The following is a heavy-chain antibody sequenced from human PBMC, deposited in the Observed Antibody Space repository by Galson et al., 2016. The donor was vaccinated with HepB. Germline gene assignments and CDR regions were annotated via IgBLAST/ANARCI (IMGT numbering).Heavy chain of an antibody. Sequence: SLRLSCAAPTFSVSGDYMNWVRQAPGKGLEWVSLIHAGSTYYADSVRGRFIISRDNSENTLYLQMNSLRVEDTAVYYCARGSDLGSFWGQGTLVTVSS. J-gene: IGHJ4*02. V-gene: IGHV3-66*01. D-gene: IGHD1-26*01. CDR2: IHAGST. CDR3: ARGSDLGSF. CDR1: TFSVSGDY.